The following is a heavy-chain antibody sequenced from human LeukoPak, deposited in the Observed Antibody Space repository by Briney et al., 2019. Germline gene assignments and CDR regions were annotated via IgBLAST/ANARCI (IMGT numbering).Heavy chain of an antibody. V-gene: IGHV3-33*01. CDR2: IWYDGSNK. J-gene: IGHJ4*02. Sequence: GGSLRLSCAASGFTFSSYGMHWVRQAPGKGLERVAVIWYDGSNKYYADSVKGRFTISRDNSKNTLYLQMNSLRAEDTAVYYCARDIRLYSSSCMDYWGQGTLVTVSS. D-gene: IGHD6-13*01. CDR3: ARDIRLYSSSCMDY. CDR1: GFTFSSYG.